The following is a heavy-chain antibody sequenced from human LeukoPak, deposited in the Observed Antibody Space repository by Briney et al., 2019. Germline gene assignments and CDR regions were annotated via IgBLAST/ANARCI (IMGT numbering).Heavy chain of an antibody. J-gene: IGHJ4*02. D-gene: IGHD2-21*02. Sequence: GGSLRLSCAASGFTFSDYYMSWIRQAPGKGLEWVSYISSSGSTIYYADSVKGRFTISRDNSKNTLYLQMNSLRAEDTAVYYCAREIRPTVEIVVVTAFDYWGQGTLVTVSS. V-gene: IGHV3-11*04. CDR3: AREIRPTVEIVVVTAFDY. CDR1: GFTFSDYY. CDR2: ISSSGSTI.